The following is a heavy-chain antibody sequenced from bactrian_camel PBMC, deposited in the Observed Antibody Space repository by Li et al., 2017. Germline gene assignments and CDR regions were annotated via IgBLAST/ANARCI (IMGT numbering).Heavy chain of an antibody. V-gene: IGHV3S55*01. D-gene: IGHD5*01. Sequence: QVQLVESGGGSVQSGGSLILSCSASQFPYDNVCMGWFRQTPGKEREGVAAIDDDGMTSYADSVKGRFTISRDNAKNTLYLQMNSLRPEDTAMYYCAASLGKTYCHAAFFLSRLRPNFGFMGQGTQVTVS. CDR1: QFPYDNVC. CDR2: IDDDGMT. J-gene: IGHJ4*01.